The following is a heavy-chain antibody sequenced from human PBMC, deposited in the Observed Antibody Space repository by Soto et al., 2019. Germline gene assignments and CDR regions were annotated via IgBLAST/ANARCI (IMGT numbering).Heavy chain of an antibody. CDR3: ARGGSLNWYFDL. D-gene: IGHD1-26*01. V-gene: IGHV3-74*01. CDR2: INSDGSST. Sequence: PGGSLRLSCAASGFTFSSYWMHWVRQAPGKGLAWVSRINSDGSSTSYADSVKGRFTISRDNAKNTLYLQMNSLRAEDTAVYYCARGGSLNWYFDLWGRGTLVTVSS. J-gene: IGHJ2*01. CDR1: GFTFSSYW.